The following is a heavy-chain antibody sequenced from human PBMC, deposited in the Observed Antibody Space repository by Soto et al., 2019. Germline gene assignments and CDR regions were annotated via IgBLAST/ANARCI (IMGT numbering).Heavy chain of an antibody. D-gene: IGHD3-3*01. Sequence: PGGSLRLSCAASGFTFSSYAMSWVRQAPGKGLEWVSAISGSGGSTYYADSVKGRFTISRDNSKNTLYLQMNSLRAEDTAVYYCAKDPPVIVDDFWSGYWNWFDPWGQGTLVTVSS. J-gene: IGHJ5*02. CDR1: GFTFSSYA. CDR3: AKDPPVIVDDFWSGYWNWFDP. V-gene: IGHV3-23*01. CDR2: ISGSGGST.